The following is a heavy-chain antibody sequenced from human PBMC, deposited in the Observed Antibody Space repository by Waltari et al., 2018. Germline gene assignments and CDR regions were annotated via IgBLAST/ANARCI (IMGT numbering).Heavy chain of an antibody. CDR1: GGSISSYY. J-gene: IGHJ6*02. D-gene: IGHD1-26*01. Sequence: QVQLQESGPGLVKPSETLSLTCTVSGGSISSYYWSWIRQPPGKGLEWIGYIYYSGSTNYNPSRKSRFTISVDTSKNQFSLKLSSVTAADTAVYYCARHGRYYYGMDVWGQGTTVTVSS. CDR2: IYYSGST. CDR3: ARHGRYYYGMDV. V-gene: IGHV4-59*08.